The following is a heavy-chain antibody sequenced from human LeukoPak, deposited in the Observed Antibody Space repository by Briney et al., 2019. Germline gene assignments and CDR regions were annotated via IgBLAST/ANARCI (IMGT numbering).Heavy chain of an antibody. J-gene: IGHJ4*02. CDR3: ARDEYSGSSDFDY. CDR1: GYTFTGYY. Sequence: ASVKVSCKASGYTFTGYYMHWVRQAPGQGLEWMGWINPNSGGTNYAQKFQGRVTMTRDRSISTAYMELSRLRSDDTAVYYCARDEYSGSSDFDYWGQGTLVTVSS. V-gene: IGHV1-2*02. D-gene: IGHD1-26*01. CDR2: INPNSGGT.